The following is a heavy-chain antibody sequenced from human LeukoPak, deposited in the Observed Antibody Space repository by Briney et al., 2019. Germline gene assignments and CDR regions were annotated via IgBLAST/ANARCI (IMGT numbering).Heavy chain of an antibody. D-gene: IGHD6-19*01. CDR1: RFTFSSYW. J-gene: IGHJ4*02. V-gene: IGHV3-74*01. Sequence: PGGSLRLSCAASRFTFSSYWMHWVRQAPGKGLVWVARINTDGSTTGYTDSVKGRFAISRDNAKNTLYLQMNSLRVEDTAVYYCAHFGSGWANDCWGQGTLVTVSS. CDR2: INTDGSTT. CDR3: AHFGSGWANDC.